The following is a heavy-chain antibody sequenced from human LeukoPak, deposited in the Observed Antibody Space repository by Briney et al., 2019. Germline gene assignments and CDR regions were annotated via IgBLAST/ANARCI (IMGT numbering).Heavy chain of an antibody. D-gene: IGHD6-13*01. CDR3: ARDDPGYSSRYYYYYMDV. J-gene: IGHJ6*03. CDR2: MNPNSGNT. V-gene: IGHV1-8*01. CDR1: GYTFTSYD. Sequence: ASVKASCKASGYTFTSYDINWVRQATGQGLEWMGWMNPNSGNTGYAQKFQGRVTMTRNTSISTAYMELSRLRSDDTAVYYCARDDPGYSSRYYYYYMDVWGKGTTVTVTS.